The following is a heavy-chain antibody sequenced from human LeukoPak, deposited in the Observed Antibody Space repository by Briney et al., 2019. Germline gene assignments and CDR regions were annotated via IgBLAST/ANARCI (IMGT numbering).Heavy chain of an antibody. CDR3: ATDLDV. CDR1: GGSFSGYY. CDR2: INHSGST. Sequence: SETLSLTCGVYGGSFSGYYWSWIRQPPGKGLEWIGEINHSGSTNYNPSLKSRVTMSVDTSKNQFSLKLRSVTAADTAVYYCATDLDVWGKGTTVTISS. J-gene: IGHJ6*04. V-gene: IGHV4-34*01.